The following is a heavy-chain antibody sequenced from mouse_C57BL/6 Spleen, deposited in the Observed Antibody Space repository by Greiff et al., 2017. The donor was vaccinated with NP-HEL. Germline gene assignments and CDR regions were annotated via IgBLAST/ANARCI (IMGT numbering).Heavy chain of an antibody. CDR3: ARGGATGTMFAY. V-gene: IGHV1-26*01. CDR2: INPNNGGT. D-gene: IGHD4-1*01. Sequence: VQLQQSGPELVKPGASVKISCKASGYTFTDYYMNWVKQSHGKSLEWIGDINPNNGGTSYNQKFKGKATLTVDKSSSTAYMELRSLTSEDSAVYYCARGGATGTMFAYWGQGTLVTVSA. J-gene: IGHJ3*01. CDR1: GYTFTDYY.